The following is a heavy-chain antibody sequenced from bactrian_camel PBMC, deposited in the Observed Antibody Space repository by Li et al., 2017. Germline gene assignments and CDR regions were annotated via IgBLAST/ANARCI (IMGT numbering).Heavy chain of an antibody. J-gene: IGHJ4*01. CDR1: TFKYDSYC. D-gene: IGHD3*01. V-gene: IGHV3S1*01. Sequence: VQLVESGGGSAQAGGSLRLSCSSSTFKYDSYCMAWFRRAPGKEREGVASIYVGGGPPAYVDSVKGRFTVSKDDAKNSLYLQMNNLKPDDTAVYYCAADPQPPGYECHSGTWLYFGQETQVTVS. CDR2: IYVGGGPP.